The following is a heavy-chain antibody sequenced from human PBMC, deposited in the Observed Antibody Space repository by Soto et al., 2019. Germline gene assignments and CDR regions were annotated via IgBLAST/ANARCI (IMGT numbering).Heavy chain of an antibody. J-gene: IGHJ5*02. D-gene: IGHD3-3*01. CDR2: INPSGGST. CDR3: ARARRYYFWSVSETDWFDP. CDR1: GYTFTSYY. V-gene: IGHV1-46*03. Sequence: GASVKVSCKASGYTFTSYYMHWVRQAPGQGLEWMGIINPSGGSTSYAQKFQGRVTMTRDTSTSTVYMELSSLRSEDTAVYYCARARRYYFWSVSETDWFDPWGQGSLVTGSS.